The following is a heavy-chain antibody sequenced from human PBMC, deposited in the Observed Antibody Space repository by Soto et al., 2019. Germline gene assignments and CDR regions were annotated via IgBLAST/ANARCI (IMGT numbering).Heavy chain of an antibody. CDR1: GFTFSSYG. CDR3: AKDQKLLRLGRGMDV. V-gene: IGHV3-30*18. CDR2: ISYDGSNK. J-gene: IGHJ6*02. Sequence: QVQLVESGGGVVQPGRSLRLSCAASGFTFSSYGMHWVRQAPGKGLEWVAVISYDGSNKYYADSVKGRFTISRDNSKNTLYLQMNSLRAEDTAVYYCAKDQKLLRLGRGMDVWGQGTTVTVSS. D-gene: IGHD3-3*01.